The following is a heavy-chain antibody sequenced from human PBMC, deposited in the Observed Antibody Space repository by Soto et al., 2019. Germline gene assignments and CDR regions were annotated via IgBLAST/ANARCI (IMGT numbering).Heavy chain of an antibody. CDR1: GFTFSSYA. J-gene: IGHJ4*02. Sequence: GGSLRLSCAASGFTFSSYAMSWVRQAPGKGLEWVSAISGSGGSTYYADSVKGRFTISRDNSKNTLYLQMNSLRAEDTVVYYCAKEFGNYGAYIYYFDYWGQGTLVTVSS. CDR3: AKEFGNYGAYIYYFDY. CDR2: ISGSGGST. V-gene: IGHV3-23*01. D-gene: IGHD4-17*01.